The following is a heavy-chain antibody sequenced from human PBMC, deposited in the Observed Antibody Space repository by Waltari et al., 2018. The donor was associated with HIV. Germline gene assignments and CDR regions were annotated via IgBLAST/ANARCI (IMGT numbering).Heavy chain of an antibody. D-gene: IGHD2-2*01. CDR3: ARGELLLEGFDY. CDR1: GFTFSSYE. CDR2: ISSSGSTI. Sequence: EVQLVESGGGLVQPGGSLRLSCAASGFTFSSYEMNWVRQAPGKGLEWVSYISSSGSTIYYADSVKGRFTISRDNAKNSLYLQMNSLRAEDTAVYYCARGELLLEGFDYWGQGTLVTVSS. J-gene: IGHJ4*02. V-gene: IGHV3-48*03.